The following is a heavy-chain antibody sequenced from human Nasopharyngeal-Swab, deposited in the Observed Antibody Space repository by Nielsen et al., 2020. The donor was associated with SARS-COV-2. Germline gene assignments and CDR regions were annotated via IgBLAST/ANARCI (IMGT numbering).Heavy chain of an antibody. J-gene: IGHJ4*02. CDR1: GFTFDSYA. D-gene: IGHD2-15*01. CDR3: AKDRYCSGGACYFNGFDS. CDR2: VTGSGSTT. V-gene: IGHV3-23*01. Sequence: GGSLRLSCAASGFTFDSYAMTWVRQAPGKGLEWVSSVTGSGSTTKYADSVKGRFTISRDNSNKKVYLQMHSLRAEDSAVYYCAKDRYCSGGACYFNGFDSWGQGTPVTVSS.